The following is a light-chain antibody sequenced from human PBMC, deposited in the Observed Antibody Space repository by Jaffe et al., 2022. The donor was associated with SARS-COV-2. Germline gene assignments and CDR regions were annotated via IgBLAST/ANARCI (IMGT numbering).Light chain of an antibody. CDR2: DVS. CDR3: CSYGGTLLAV. CDR1: SSNVGGYNY. Sequence: QSALSQPRSVSGSPGQSVTISCTGTSSNVGGYNYVSWFQQHPGKAPKLMIYDVSKRPSGVPDRFSGSKSGNTASLTISGLQAGDEADYYCCSYGGTLLAVFGTGTEVTVL. V-gene: IGLV2-11*01. J-gene: IGLJ1*01.